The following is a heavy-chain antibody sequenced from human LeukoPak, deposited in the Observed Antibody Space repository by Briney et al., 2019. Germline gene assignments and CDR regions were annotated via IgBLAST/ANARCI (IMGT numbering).Heavy chain of an antibody. J-gene: IGHJ6*04. Sequence: GGSLRLSCAASGFTFSNYAMSWVRQAPGKGLEWVSAISDSGGFTYYVDSVKGRFTISRDNSKKTLYLQMNGLRAGDTALYYCAKEDLYDGMDVWGKGTTVTVSS. CDR2: ISDSGGFT. V-gene: IGHV3-23*01. CDR3: AKEDLYDGMDV. CDR1: GFTFSNYA.